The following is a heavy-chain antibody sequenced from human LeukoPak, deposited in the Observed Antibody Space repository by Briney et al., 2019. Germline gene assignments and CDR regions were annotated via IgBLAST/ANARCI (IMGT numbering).Heavy chain of an antibody. CDR3: AKEIGDGGDY. V-gene: IGHV3-48*03. J-gene: IGHJ4*02. Sequence: PGGSLRLSCIASGFTFSSYEMNWVRQTPGKGLEWVSYISSSGSTIYYADSVKGRFTISRDNAKNTLYLQMNSLRAEDTAVYYCAKEIGDGGDYWGQGTLVTVSS. CDR2: ISSSGSTI. CDR1: GFTFSSYE. D-gene: IGHD2-21*02.